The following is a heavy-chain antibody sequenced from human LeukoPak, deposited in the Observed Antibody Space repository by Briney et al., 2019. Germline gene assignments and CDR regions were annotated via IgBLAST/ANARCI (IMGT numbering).Heavy chain of an antibody. CDR1: GYSISSGYY. CDR3: ARGYCSGGSCYSYYYYNYMDV. D-gene: IGHD2-15*01. V-gene: IGHV4-38-2*02. CDR2: IYHNGNT. J-gene: IGHJ6*03. Sequence: PSETLSLTHTVSGYSISSGYYWGWIRQPPGKGLEWIGSIYHNGNTYYNPSLKSRVTILVDRSKNQFSLKLSSVTAADTAVYYCARGYCSGGSCYSYYYYNYMDVWGKGTTVTVSS.